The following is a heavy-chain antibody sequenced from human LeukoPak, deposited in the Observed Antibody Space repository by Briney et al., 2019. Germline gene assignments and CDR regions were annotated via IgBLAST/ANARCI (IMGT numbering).Heavy chain of an antibody. J-gene: IGHJ4*02. CDR3: ARPLYYYGSGSYNY. CDR1: GGSISSSSYY. D-gene: IGHD3-10*01. CDR2: IYYSGST. V-gene: IGHV4-39*07. Sequence: SETLPLTCTVSGGSISSSSYYWGWIRQPPGKGLEWIGSIYYSGSTNYNPSLKSRVTISVDTSKNQFSLKLSSVTAADTAVYYCARPLYYYGSGSYNYWGQGTLVTVSS.